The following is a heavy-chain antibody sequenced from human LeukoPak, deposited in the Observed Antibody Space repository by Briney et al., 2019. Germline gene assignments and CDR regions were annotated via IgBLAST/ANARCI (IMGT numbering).Heavy chain of an antibody. D-gene: IGHD4-17*01. CDR1: GYTFIRYY. CDR2: INPSGGST. CDR3: ARGGYGDRIDY. J-gene: IGHJ4*02. V-gene: IGHV1-46*01. Sequence: ASVKVACRASGYTFIRYYMHWVRQAPGQGLEWMGIINPSGGSTSYAQKFQGRVTMTRDTSTSTVYMELSRLRSEDTAVYYCARGGYGDRIDYWGQGTLVSVSS.